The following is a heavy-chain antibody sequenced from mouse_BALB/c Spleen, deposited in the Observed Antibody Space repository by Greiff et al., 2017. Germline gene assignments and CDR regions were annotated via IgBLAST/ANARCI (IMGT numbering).Heavy chain of an antibody. V-gene: IGHV5-17*02. Sequence: EVKVVESGGGLVQPGGSRKLSCAASGFTFSSFGMHWVRQAPEKGLEWVAYISSGSSTIYYADTVKGRFTISRDNPKNTLFLQMTSLRSEDTAMYYCARSNYGTMDYWGQGTSVTVSS. CDR3: ARSNYGTMDY. CDR1: GFTFSSFG. CDR2: ISSGSSTI. D-gene: IGHD1-1*02. J-gene: IGHJ4*01.